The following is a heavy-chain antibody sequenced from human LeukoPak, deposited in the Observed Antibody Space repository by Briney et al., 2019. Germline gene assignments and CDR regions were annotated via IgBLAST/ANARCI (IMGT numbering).Heavy chain of an antibody. D-gene: IGHD4-17*01. CDR1: GSNFVDYW. J-gene: IGHJ4*02. Sequence: GESLKISCKDSGSNFVDYWIGLVRQVPGRGLGWMAVIFPGDSETTYSTSFQGQVSISVDTSTNAAYLEWSSLKASDTAIYYCARQDLGDYGRNYFQSWGQGTLVIVSS. V-gene: IGHV5-51*01. CDR3: ARQDLGDYGRNYFQS. CDR2: IFPGDSET.